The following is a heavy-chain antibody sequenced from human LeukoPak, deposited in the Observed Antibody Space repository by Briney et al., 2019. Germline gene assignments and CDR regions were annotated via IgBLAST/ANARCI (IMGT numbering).Heavy chain of an antibody. CDR1: GFTFNNYV. J-gene: IGHJ6*03. Sequence: PGGSLRLSCAGSGFTFNNYVINWVRQAPGKGLEWVSGISGSGANTYFADSVKGRSTISRDNSKNTVYLQMNSLRAEDTAVYYCARDLIPRKEWLVRNYMDVWGKGTTVTVSS. CDR3: ARDLIPRKEWLVRNYMDV. D-gene: IGHD6-19*01. V-gene: IGHV3-23*01. CDR2: ISGSGANT.